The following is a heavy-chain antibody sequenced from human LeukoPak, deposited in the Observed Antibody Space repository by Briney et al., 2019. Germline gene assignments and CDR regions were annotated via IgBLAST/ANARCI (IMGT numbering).Heavy chain of an antibody. V-gene: IGHV5-51*01. Sequence: GESLKISCKGSGYSFTSYWIGWVRQMPGKGLEWMGIIYPGDSDTRYSPSFQGQVTISADKSISTAYLQWSSLKASDTAMYYCARLGPKGFLEWLFPRAPFDYWGQGTLVTVSS. CDR3: ARLGPKGFLEWLFPRAPFDY. CDR2: IYPGDSDT. CDR1: GYSFTSYW. D-gene: IGHD3-3*01. J-gene: IGHJ4*02.